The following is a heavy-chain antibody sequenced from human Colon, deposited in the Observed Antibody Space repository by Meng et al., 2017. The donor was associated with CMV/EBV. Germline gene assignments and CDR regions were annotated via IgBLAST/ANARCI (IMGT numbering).Heavy chain of an antibody. J-gene: IGHJ5*02. D-gene: IGHD3-22*01. CDR3: ARGYYDPTWGFDP. CDR2: IDHTGNT. V-gene: IGHV4-59*01. CDR1: GASISSYD. Sequence: QVPLHASGPGLVMPSETLSLTCTVSGASISSYDWSWIRQPPGKGLEWIGYIDHTGNTKYNPSLKSRVTISIDMSKDQFSLKLASVTSMDTALYYCARGYYDPTWGFDPWGQGTLVTVSS.